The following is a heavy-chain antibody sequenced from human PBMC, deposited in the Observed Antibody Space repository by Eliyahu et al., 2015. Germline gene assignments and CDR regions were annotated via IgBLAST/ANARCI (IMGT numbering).Heavy chain of an antibody. CDR1: GXXXXSNSAA. J-gene: IGHJ4*02. CDR2: TYYRSKWYT. CDR3: ARDFGYYFDY. D-gene: IGHD3-16*01. V-gene: IGHV6-1*01. Sequence: QVQLQQSGPGLVKPSQTLSXTCAXSGXXXXSNSAAWNWXRQSPSRGLEWLGRTYYRSKWYTDYAVSVKSRITINPDTSKNQFSLQLNSVTPEDTAVYYCARDFGYYFDYWGQGTLVTVSS.